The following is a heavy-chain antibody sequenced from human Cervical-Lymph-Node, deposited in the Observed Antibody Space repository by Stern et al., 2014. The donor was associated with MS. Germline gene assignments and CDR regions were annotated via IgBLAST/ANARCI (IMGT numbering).Heavy chain of an antibody. CDR3: ASSVVASGH. CDR2: IIPFLNTT. Sequence: QVQLQESGAEVKKPGSSVKVSCKASGGTFTTHPITWWRQAPGQGLEWMGGIIPFLNTTNYAQNFQGRTTITADKSTGTTYMEISSLRSDDTAVYYCASSVVASGHWGQGTLVIVS. J-gene: IGHJ4*02. V-gene: IGHV1-69*06. CDR1: GGTFTTHP. D-gene: IGHD2-21*01.